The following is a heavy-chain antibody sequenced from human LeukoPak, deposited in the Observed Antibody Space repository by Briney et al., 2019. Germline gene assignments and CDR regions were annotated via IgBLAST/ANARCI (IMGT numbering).Heavy chain of an antibody. Sequence: SETLSLTCTVSGASITSYYWSWIRQPPGKALEWIGYIYYSGSTNYNPSLKSRVTLSVDTSKNEFSLKLSSVTAADTAVYYCARGPHPDLDYWGRGTLVIVSS. V-gene: IGHV4-59*12. J-gene: IGHJ4*02. CDR1: GASITSYY. CDR2: IYYSGST. CDR3: ARGPHPDLDY.